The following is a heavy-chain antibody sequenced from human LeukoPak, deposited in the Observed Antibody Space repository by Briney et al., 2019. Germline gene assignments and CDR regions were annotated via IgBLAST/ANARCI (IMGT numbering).Heavy chain of an antibody. V-gene: IGHV3-23*01. CDR3: AKDGMYSSSSSYYFDY. CDR1: GFTFSSYA. Sequence: GGSLRLSCAASGFTFSSYAMSWVRQAPGEGLEWVSAISGSGGSTYYADSVEGRFTISRDNSKNTLYLQMNSLRAEDTAIYYCAKDGMYSSSSSYYFDYWGQGTLVTVSS. J-gene: IGHJ4*02. CDR2: ISGSGGST. D-gene: IGHD6-6*01.